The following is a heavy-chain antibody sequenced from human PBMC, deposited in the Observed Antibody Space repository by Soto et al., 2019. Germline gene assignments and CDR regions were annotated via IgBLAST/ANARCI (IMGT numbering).Heavy chain of an antibody. J-gene: IGHJ4*02. D-gene: IGHD2-21*02. Sequence: QVQLVQSGAEVKKPGASVKVSCKASGYTFTSYGISWVRQAPGQGLEWMGWISAYNGNTNYAQKLQGRVTMTTDTATSTAYMELRSLRSDDTAVYYCARDRAVVTPESPFDYWGQGTLVTVSS. CDR1: GYTFTSYG. CDR2: ISAYNGNT. V-gene: IGHV1-18*01. CDR3: ARDRAVVTPESPFDY.